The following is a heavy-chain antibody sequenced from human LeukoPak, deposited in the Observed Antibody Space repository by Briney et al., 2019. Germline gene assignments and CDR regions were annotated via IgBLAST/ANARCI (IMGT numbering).Heavy chain of an antibody. CDR3: THTYYDYVWGSYRQD. CDR1: GFTFSGSA. D-gene: IGHD3-16*02. CDR2: IRSKANSYAT. J-gene: IGHJ4*02. Sequence: GGSLRLSCAASGFTFSGSAMHWVRQASGKGLEWVGRIRSKANSYATAYAASVKGRFTISRDDPKNTAYLQMNSLKTEDTAVYYCTHTYYDYVWGSYRQDWGQGTLVTVSS. V-gene: IGHV3-73*01.